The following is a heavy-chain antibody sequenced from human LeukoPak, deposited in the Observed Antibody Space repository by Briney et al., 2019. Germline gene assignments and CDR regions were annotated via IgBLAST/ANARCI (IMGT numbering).Heavy chain of an antibody. J-gene: IGHJ4*02. CDR3: ARSKTREYSYDNSGHSFDK. D-gene: IGHD3-22*01. CDR2: VYYSGHT. CDR1: GGSIGSYY. Sequence: SETLSLTCTVSGGSIGSYYWIWIRQPPGKGLEWIGYVYYSGHTNYNPSLKSRVTISVDTSKNQFFLKLRSVTAADTAVYYCARSKTREYSYDNSGHSFDKWGQGALVTVSS. V-gene: IGHV4-59*01.